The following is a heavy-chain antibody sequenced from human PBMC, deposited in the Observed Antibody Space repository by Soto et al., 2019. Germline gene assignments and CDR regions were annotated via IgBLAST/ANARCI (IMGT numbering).Heavy chain of an antibody. CDR3: VRDRSSGWFGQKNNRFDP. CDR1: GGYVSSGSYY. D-gene: IGHD6-19*01. J-gene: IGHJ5*02. V-gene: IGHV4-61*01. CDR2: IYYSGST. Sequence: SETLSVTCTVSGGYVSSGSYYWSLIQQPPGKGLEWIGYIYYSGSTYYNPSLKSRVIISLDMSKNQFFLNMTPVTAGDTAAYYCVRDRSSGWFGQKNNRFDPWGQGTLVTVSS.